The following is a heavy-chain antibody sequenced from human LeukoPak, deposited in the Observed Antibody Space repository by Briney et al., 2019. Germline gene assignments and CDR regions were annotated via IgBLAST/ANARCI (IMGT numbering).Heavy chain of an antibody. CDR2: IYHSGST. J-gene: IGHJ6*02. CDR3: ARVGIAVAAVANQKTYYYYYGMDV. V-gene: IGHV4-4*02. CDR1: GGSISSSNW. D-gene: IGHD6-19*01. Sequence: SETLSLTCAVSGGSISSSNWWSWVRQPPGKGLEWIGEIYHSGSTNYNPSHKSRVTIPVDKSKNQFSLKLSSVTAADTAVYYCARVGIAVAAVANQKTYYYYYGMDVWGQGTTVTVSS.